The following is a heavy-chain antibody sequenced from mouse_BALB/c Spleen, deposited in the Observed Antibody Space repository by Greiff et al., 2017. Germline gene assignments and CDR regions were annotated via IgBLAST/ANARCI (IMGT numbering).Heavy chain of an antibody. CDR2: IWSGGST. J-gene: IGHJ3*01. CDR3: ARDGYSFAY. Sequence: VQLVESGPGLVAPSQSLSITCTVSGYSLTSYGVHWVRQSPGKGLEWLGVIWSGGSTDYNAAFISRLSISKDNSKSQVFFKMNSLQANDTAIYYCARDGYSFAYWGQGTLVTVSA. D-gene: IGHD2-3*01. V-gene: IGHV2-2*02. CDR1: GYSLTSYG.